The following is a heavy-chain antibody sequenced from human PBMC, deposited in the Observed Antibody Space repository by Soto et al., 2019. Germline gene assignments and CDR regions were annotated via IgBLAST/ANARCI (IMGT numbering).Heavy chain of an antibody. CDR3: TTLVVDDYFDY. Sequence: SGFTFSNAWMNWVRQAPGKGLEWVGRIKSKTDGGTTDYAAPVKGRFTISRDDSKNTLYLQMNSLKTEDTAVYYCTTLVVDDYFDYWGQGTLVTVSS. CDR1: GFTFSNAW. CDR2: IKSKTDGGTT. J-gene: IGHJ4*02. V-gene: IGHV3-15*07. D-gene: IGHD3-22*01.